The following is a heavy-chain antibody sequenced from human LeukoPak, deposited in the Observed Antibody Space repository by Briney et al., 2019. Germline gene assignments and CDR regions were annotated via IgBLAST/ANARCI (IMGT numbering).Heavy chain of an antibody. D-gene: IGHD4-11*01. V-gene: IGHV3-21*01. J-gene: IGHJ4*02. CDR3: ARDKGPYSNHLDY. CDR1: GFTFSSYS. CDR2: ISSSSSYI. Sequence: PGGSLRLSCAASGFTFSSYSTNWVRQAPGKGLEWVSSISSSSSYIYYADSVKGRFTISRDNAKNSLYLQMNSLRAEDTAVYYCARDKGPYSNHLDYWGQGTLVTVSS.